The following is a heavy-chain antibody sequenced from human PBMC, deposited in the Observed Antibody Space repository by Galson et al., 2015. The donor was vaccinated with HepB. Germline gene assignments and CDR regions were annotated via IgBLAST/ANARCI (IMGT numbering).Heavy chain of an antibody. J-gene: IGHJ6*02. D-gene: IGHD3-10*01. Sequence: SVKVSCKASGGTFSSYAISWVRQAPGQGLEWMGEIIPIFGIANYAQKFQGRVTITADESTSTAYMELSSLRSEDTAVYYCAKHYGSGNKDYYYGMDVWGQGTTVTVSS. CDR3: AKHYGSGNKDYYYGMDV. CDR2: IIPIFGIA. V-gene: IGHV1-69*13. CDR1: GGTFSSYA.